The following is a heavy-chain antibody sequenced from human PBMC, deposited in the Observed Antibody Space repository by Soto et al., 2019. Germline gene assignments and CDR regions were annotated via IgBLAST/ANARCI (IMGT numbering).Heavy chain of an antibody. Sequence: PGGSLRLSCAASGFTFSSYGMHWVRQAPGKGLEWVAVISYDGSNKYYADSVKGRFTISRDNSKNTLYLQMNSLRAEDTAVYYCAKDLGGRKITYYYGSGSYRPYGMDVWGQGTTVTVSS. V-gene: IGHV3-30*18. CDR1: GFTFSSYG. J-gene: IGHJ6*02. CDR3: AKDLGGRKITYYYGSGSYRPYGMDV. D-gene: IGHD3-10*01. CDR2: ISYDGSNK.